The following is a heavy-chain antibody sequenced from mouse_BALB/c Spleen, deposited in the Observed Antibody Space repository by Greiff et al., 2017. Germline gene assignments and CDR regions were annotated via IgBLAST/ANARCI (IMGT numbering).Heavy chain of an antibody. V-gene: IGHV5-6-4*01. J-gene: IGHJ2*01. CDR1: GFTFSRYT. CDR2: ISSCGSYT. CDR3: TREIQDPLDEGFDD. Sequence: EVMLVESGGGLVKPGGSLKLSCAASGFTFSRYTMSWVRQTPEKRLEWVATISSCGSYTYYPDSVKGRFTISRDNAKNTLYLQMSSLTSEDTAMYYCTREIQDPLDEGFDDWGQGTTRTVSS.